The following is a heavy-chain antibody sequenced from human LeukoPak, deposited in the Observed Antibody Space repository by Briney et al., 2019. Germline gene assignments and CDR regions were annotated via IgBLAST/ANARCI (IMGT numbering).Heavy chain of an antibody. J-gene: IGHJ6*02. Sequence: PSETLSLTCAVYGGSFSGYYWSWIRQPPGKGLEWIGEINHSGSTNYNPSLKSRVAISVDTSKNQFSLKLSSVTAADTAVYYCARSPKRGYGMDVWGQGTTVTVSS. D-gene: IGHD3-16*01. CDR2: INHSGST. CDR1: GGSFSGYY. V-gene: IGHV4-34*01. CDR3: ARSPKRGYGMDV.